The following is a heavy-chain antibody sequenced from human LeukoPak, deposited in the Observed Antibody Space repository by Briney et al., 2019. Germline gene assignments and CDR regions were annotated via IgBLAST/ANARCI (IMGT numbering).Heavy chain of an antibody. CDR1: GGSISSGGYY. CDR2: IYYSGST. CDR3: ARDRPPGYSSSRDAFDI. V-gene: IGHV4-61*08. Sequence: SQTLSLTCTVSGGSISSGGYYWSWIRQPPGKGLEWIGYIYYSGSTNYNPSLKSRVTISVDTSKNQFSLKLNSVIAADTAVYYCARDRPPGYSSSRDAFDIWGQGTMVTVSS. J-gene: IGHJ3*02. D-gene: IGHD6-6*01.